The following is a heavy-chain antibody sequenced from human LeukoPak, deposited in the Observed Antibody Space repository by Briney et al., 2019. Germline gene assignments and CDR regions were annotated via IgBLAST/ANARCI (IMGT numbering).Heavy chain of an antibody. V-gene: IGHV6-1*01. D-gene: IGHD3-22*01. CDR3: AKETYYYDGSAYYFMKNGFDY. Sequence: SQTLSLTCAISGDSVSSNSAAWNWIRQSPSRGLEWLGRTYYRSKWYNDYAVSVKSRITINPDTSKNQFSLQLNSMTPEDTAVYYCAKETYYYDGSAYYFMKNGFDYWGQGTLVTVSS. CDR1: GDSVSSNSAA. CDR2: TYYRSKWYN. J-gene: IGHJ4*02.